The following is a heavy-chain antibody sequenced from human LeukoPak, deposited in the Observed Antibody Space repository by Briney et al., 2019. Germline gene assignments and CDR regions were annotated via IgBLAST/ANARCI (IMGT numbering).Heavy chain of an antibody. CDR2: IYSGGST. CDR1: GFTVGSNY. V-gene: IGHV3-66*01. CDR3: ARVHIPQSYDAYYFDY. Sequence: AGGSLRLSCAASGFTVGSNYMSWVRQAPGKGLEWVSVIYSGGSTYYADSVKGRFTISRDNSKNTLYLQMNSLRAEDTAVYYCARVHIPQSYDAYYFDYWGQGTLVTVSS. J-gene: IGHJ4*02. D-gene: IGHD3-22*01.